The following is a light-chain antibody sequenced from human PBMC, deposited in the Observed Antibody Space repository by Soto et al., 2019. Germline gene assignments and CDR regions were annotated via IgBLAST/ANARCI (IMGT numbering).Light chain of an antibody. CDR3: QHYHSYSWT. J-gene: IGKJ1*01. CDR2: DAS. Sequence: DIQMTQSPSTLSASVGDRVTITCRASQSIVRWMAWYQQKPGKAPKLLIYDASSLETGGPSRFSGSRSGTEFTLTISSLQPDDFATYYCQHYHSYSWTFGQGTKV. CDR1: QSIVRW. V-gene: IGKV1-5*01.